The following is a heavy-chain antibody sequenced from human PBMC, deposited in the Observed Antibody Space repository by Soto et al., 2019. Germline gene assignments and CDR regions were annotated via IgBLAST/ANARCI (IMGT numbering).Heavy chain of an antibody. J-gene: IGHJ4*02. CDR2: IKSKSDGGTT. CDR3: TAGPATYFYDRSGYRVDY. Sequence: EVQLVESGGDLVKPGGSLRLSCAASGFIFSNAWMNWVRQAPGKGLEWVGRIKSKSDGGTTDVAAPVRSRFTISRDEAKNTLSLHINRLKAENTAVYYCTAGPATYFYDRSGYRVDYWGQGTLVTVSS. D-gene: IGHD3-22*01. CDR1: GFIFSNAW. V-gene: IGHV3-15*07.